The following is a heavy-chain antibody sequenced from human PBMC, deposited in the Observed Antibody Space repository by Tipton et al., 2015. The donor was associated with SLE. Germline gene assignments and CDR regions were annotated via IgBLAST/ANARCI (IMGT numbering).Heavy chain of an antibody. CDR3: ARLSTDYADRSGYGYFDH. V-gene: IGHV4-38-2*01. CDR1: GYSISSTYY. J-gene: IGHJ4*02. CDR2: IYHTGTT. Sequence: TLSLTCAVSGYSISSTYYWGWIRQPPGKGLEWIGNIYHTGTTYYIPSLKSRVTISIDTSKNNFSLKMTAVTAADTAVYYCARLSTDYADRSGYGYFDHWGQGTLVTVSS. D-gene: IGHD3-22*01.